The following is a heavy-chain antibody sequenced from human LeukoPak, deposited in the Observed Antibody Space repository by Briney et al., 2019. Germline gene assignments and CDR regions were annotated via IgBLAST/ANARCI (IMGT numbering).Heavy chain of an antibody. Sequence: PSETLSLTCAVYGGSSSGYYWSWIRQPPGKGLEWIGEINHSGNTNYNPSLKSRVTISVDTSKSWFSLKLTSVTAADTAVYYCARDPSGSASDSWGQGTLVTVSS. CDR1: GGSSSGYY. J-gene: IGHJ4*02. CDR2: INHSGNT. CDR3: ARDPSGSASDS. V-gene: IGHV4-34*01.